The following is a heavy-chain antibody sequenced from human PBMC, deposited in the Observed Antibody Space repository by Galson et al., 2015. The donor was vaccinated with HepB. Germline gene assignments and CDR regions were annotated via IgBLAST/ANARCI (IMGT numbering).Heavy chain of an antibody. D-gene: IGHD3-10*01. V-gene: IGHV3-30*02. CDR2: IRYDGSNK. Sequence: SLRLSCAASGFTFSSYGMHWVRQAPGKGLEWVAFIRYDGSNKYYADSVKGRFTISRGNSKNTLYLQMNSPRAEDTAVYYCAKAGKGGSGSYFFDYWGQGTLVTVSS. CDR3: AKAGKGGSGSYFFDY. CDR1: GFTFSSYG. J-gene: IGHJ4*02.